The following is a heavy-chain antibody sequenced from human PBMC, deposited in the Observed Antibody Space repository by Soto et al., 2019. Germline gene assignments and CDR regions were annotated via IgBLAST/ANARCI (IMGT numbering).Heavy chain of an antibody. Sequence: EVQLVESGGGLVQPGGSLRLSCAASGITVTSNYMNWVRQAPGKGPEWVSLIYSGGSIDYADSVKGRFTISRDNSKNSLFLQMNSLRAEDTAVYYCARAAKTYSAFDIWGQGTMVTVSS. V-gene: IGHV3-66*01. D-gene: IGHD2-15*01. CDR1: GITVTSNY. CDR3: ARAAKTYSAFDI. CDR2: IYSGGSI. J-gene: IGHJ3*02.